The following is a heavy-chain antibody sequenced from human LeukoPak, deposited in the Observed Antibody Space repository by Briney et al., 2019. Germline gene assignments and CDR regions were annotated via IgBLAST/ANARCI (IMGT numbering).Heavy chain of an antibody. CDR1: GFTFSIYS. J-gene: IGHJ4*02. CDR3: ANVGYCSSTSCYDSY. CDR2: IRYDGSNK. D-gene: IGHD2-2*01. Sequence: GGSLRLSCAASGFTFSIYSMNWVRQAPGKGLEWVAFIRYDGSNKYYADSVKGRFTISRDNSKNTLYLQMNSLRAEDTAVYYCANVGYCSSTSCYDSYWGQGTLVTVPS. V-gene: IGHV3-30*02.